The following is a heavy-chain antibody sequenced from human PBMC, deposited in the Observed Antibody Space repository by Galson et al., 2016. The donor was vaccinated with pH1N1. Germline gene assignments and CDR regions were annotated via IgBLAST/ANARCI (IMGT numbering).Heavy chain of an antibody. CDR1: GYTFTGYY. CDR3: ARARDWYLAV. J-gene: IGHJ2*01. V-gene: IGHV1-2*02. CDR2: INPNSGGT. Sequence: SVKVSCKASGYTFTGYYIHWVRQAPGQGLVWMGCINPNSGGTNYAQNFQDRVTMTWDTSITTAYMELSRLRSDDTAMFYCARARDWYLAVWGRGTLVSVSS.